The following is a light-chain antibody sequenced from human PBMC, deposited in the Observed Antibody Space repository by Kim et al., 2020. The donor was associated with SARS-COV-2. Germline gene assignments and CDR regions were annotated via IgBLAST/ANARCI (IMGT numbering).Light chain of an antibody. CDR3: QAWDSSSVV. V-gene: IGLV3-1*01. CDR2: QNS. J-gene: IGLJ2*01. CDR1: KLGDKY. Sequence: VSPEQTASITCSGDKLGDKYACWYQQKPGQSPVLVIYQNSKRPSGIPERFSGSNSGNTATLTISGTQAMDEADYYCQAWDSSSVVFGGGTQLTVL.